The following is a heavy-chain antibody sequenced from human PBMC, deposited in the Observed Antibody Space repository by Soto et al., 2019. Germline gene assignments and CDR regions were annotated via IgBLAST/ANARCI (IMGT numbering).Heavy chain of an antibody. D-gene: IGHD3-16*02. V-gene: IGHV2-70*11. CDR3: ARIYPYYYYYYGMDV. J-gene: IGHJ6*02. Sequence: SGPTLVNPTQTLTLTCTFSGFSLSTSGMCVSWIRQPPGKALEWPARIDWDDDKYYSTSLKSRLTISKDTSKSQVVPTMTNMDPVDTATYYCARIYPYYYYYYGMDVWGQGTTVTVSS. CDR1: GFSLSTSGMC. CDR2: IDWDDDK.